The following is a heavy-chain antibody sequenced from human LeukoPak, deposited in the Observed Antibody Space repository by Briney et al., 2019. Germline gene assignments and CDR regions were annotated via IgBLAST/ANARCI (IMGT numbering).Heavy chain of an antibody. Sequence: GGSLRLSCAASGFTFSDYYMSWIHQAPGKGLEWVSYISSSGSTIYYADSVKGRFTISRDNAKNSLYLQMNSLRAEDTAVYYCAKDIEAQWLEAFDIWGQGTMVTVSS. CDR3: AKDIEAQWLEAFDI. J-gene: IGHJ3*02. CDR1: GFTFSDYY. V-gene: IGHV3-11*01. CDR2: ISSSGSTI. D-gene: IGHD6-19*01.